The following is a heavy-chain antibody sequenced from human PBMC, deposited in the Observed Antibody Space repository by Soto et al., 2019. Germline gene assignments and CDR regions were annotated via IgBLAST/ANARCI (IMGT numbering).Heavy chain of an antibody. V-gene: IGHV5-51*01. CDR1: GYSFSSFW. CDR3: AKHKTYYYYGMDV. J-gene: IGHJ6*02. CDR2: IYPGDSDT. Sequence: PGESLKISCKGSGYSFSSFWIDWVRQLPGKGLEWMGIIYPGDSDTRYSPSFQGQVTITADKSISTAYLQWSSLKASDTAMYYCAKHKTYYYYGMDVWGQGTTVTVSS.